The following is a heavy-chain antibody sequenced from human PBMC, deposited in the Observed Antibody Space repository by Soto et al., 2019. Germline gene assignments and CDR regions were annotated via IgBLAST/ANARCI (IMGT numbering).Heavy chain of an antibody. CDR3: ARKLGYCSSTSCYDYYYYGMDV. Sequence: GGSLRLSCAASGFTFSSYGMHWVRQAPGKGLEWVAVIWYDGSNKYYADSVKGRFTISRDNSKNTLYLQMNSLRAEDTAVYYCARKLGYCSSTSCYDYYYYGMDVWGQGTTVTVSS. J-gene: IGHJ6*02. CDR2: IWYDGSNK. D-gene: IGHD2-2*01. V-gene: IGHV3-33*01. CDR1: GFTFSSYG.